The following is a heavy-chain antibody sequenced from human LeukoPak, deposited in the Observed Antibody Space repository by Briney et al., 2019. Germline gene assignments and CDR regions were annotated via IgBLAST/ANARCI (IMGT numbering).Heavy chain of an antibody. CDR1: GFTFSSYA. CDR2: ISGSGGST. J-gene: IGHJ6*03. CDR3: AKGATQLWLQAYYYYYMDV. V-gene: IGHV3-23*01. Sequence: GGSLRLSCAASGFTFSSYAMSWVRQAPGNGLEWVSAISGSGGSTYYADSVKGRFTISRDNSKNTPYLQMSSLRAEETAAYYCAKGATQLWLQAYYYYYMDVWGKGTTVTVSS. D-gene: IGHD5-18*01.